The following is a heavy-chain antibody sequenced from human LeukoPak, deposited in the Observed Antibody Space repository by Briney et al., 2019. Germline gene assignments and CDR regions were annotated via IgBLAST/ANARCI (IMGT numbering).Heavy chain of an antibody. D-gene: IGHD3-22*01. V-gene: IGHV1-69*13. J-gene: IGHJ4*02. CDR2: IIPIFGTA. CDR1: GGTFSSYA. CDR3: ARGSDYYDSSVLSYYFDY. Sequence: SVKVSCKASGGTFSSYAISWVRQAPGQGLEWMGGIIPIFGTANYAQKFQGRVTITADESTSTAYMELSSLRSEDTAVYYCARGSDYYDSSVLSYYFDYWGQGTLVTVSS.